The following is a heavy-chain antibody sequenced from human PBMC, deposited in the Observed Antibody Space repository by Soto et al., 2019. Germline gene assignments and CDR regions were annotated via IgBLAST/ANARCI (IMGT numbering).Heavy chain of an antibody. Sequence: PSETLSLTCAVSGGSITSGNSYYWGWIRQPPGKGLEWIGSIYYSGSTYYNPSLKSRVTISVDTSKNQFSLKLSSVTAADTAVYYCARLERDEGWFDPWGQGTLVTVSS. D-gene: IGHD6-25*01. CDR1: GGSITSGNSYY. V-gene: IGHV4-39*01. CDR3: ARLERDEGWFDP. J-gene: IGHJ5*02. CDR2: IYYSGST.